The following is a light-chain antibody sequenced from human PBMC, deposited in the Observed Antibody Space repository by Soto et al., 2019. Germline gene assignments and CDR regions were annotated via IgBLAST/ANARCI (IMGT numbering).Light chain of an antibody. CDR2: SAS. V-gene: IGKV1-39*01. CDR3: QQSYSAPWT. Sequence: DIQMTQSPSTLSASVGDRVTITCRASQSISDWLAWYQQKPGNAPKLLIYSASTLRSGVPSRFSGSGSGTDFTLTINSLQPEDFATYFCQQSYSAPWTFGQGTKVDIK. J-gene: IGKJ1*01. CDR1: QSISDW.